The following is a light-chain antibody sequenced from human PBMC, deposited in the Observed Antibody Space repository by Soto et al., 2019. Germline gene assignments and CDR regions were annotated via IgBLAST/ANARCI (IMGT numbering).Light chain of an antibody. CDR2: NNN. Sequence: QSVLTQPPSASGTPGQWVTISCSGRSSNIGSNTVNWYQQHLPGTAPKLLIHNNNQRPSGVPDRFSGSKPGTSASLAISGLQSEDEADYYCAAWDDSLDGIIFGGGTKLTVL. J-gene: IGLJ2*01. CDR3: AAWDDSLDGII. V-gene: IGLV1-44*01. CDR1: SSNIGSNT.